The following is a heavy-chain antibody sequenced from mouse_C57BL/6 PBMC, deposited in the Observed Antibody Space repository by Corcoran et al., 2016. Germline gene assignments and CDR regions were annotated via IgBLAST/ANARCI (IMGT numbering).Heavy chain of an antibody. CDR2: INPNNGGS. D-gene: IGHD1-1*01. CDR1: KYTFPDYY. Sequence: EGQLQQYGPALVKRGASVTISCTASKYTFPDYYLNWVKQSHGKRLEWIGDINPNNGGSSYNQKFKGKATLTVVKSSSTAYMELRSLTSEDSAVYYCARVYGSSFCDYWCQGTTLTVSS. J-gene: IGHJ2*01. V-gene: IGHV1-26*01. CDR3: ARVYGSSFCDY.